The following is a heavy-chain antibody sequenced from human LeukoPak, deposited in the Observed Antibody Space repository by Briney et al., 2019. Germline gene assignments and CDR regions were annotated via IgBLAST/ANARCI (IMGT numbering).Heavy chain of an antibody. CDR3: AREGLGLTFFYGMDV. CDR1: GFSFSSYT. J-gene: IGHJ6*02. D-gene: IGHD3-16*01. V-gene: IGHV3-21*01. Sequence: GGSLRLSCTASGFSFSSYTLNWVRQAPGKGLEWVSSISSRSDYTYYADSVKGRFTISRDNTNNSLYLQMHSLRADDTALYYCAREGLGLTFFYGMDVWGLGTTVTVSS. CDR2: ISSRSDYT.